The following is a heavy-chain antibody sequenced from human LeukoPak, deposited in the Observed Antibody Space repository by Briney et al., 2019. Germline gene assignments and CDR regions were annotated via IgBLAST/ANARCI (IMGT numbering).Heavy chain of an antibody. V-gene: IGHV3-66*02. D-gene: IGHD6-13*01. J-gene: IGHJ4*02. CDR2: IYSGGST. CDR3: AREPQL. Sequence: LLCAECGVTVNSKYLSWVRQDKGKGLEWVSVIYSGGSTYYADSVKGRFTISRDNSKNTLYLQMNSLRAEDTAVYYCAREPQLWGQGTLVTVSS. CDR1: GVTVNSKY.